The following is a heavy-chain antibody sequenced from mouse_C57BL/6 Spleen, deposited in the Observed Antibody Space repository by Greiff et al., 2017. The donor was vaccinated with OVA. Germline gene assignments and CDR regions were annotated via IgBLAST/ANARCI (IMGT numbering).Heavy chain of an antibody. CDR2: IDPSDSYT. D-gene: IGHD2-5*01. J-gene: IGHJ2*01. V-gene: IGHV1-50*01. Sequence: QVQLQQPGAELVKPGASVKLSCKASGYTFTSYWMQWVKQRPGQGLEWIGEIDPSDSYTNYNQKFKGKATLTVDTSSSTAYMQLSSLTSEDSAVYYCGYSNYGYFDYWGQGTTLTVSS. CDR3: GYSNYGYFDY. CDR1: GYTFTSYW.